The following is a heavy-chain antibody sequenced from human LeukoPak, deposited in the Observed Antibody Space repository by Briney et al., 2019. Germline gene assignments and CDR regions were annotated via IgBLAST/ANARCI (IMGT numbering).Heavy chain of an antibody. CDR1: GYTFTSYY. CDR3: ARVPAAGTLDY. J-gene: IGHJ4*02. D-gene: IGHD6-13*01. V-gene: IGHV1-46*01. Sequence: VASVKVSCKASGYTFTSYYMHWVRQAPGQGLELMGIINPSGGSTSYAQKFQGRVTMTRDTSTSTVYMELSSLRSEDTAVYYCARVPAAGTLDYWGQGTLVTVSS. CDR2: INPSGGST.